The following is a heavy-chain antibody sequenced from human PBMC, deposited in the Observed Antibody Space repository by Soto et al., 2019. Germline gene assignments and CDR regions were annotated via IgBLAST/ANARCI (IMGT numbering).Heavy chain of an antibody. J-gene: IGHJ4*02. D-gene: IGHD1-1*01. CDR2: ISGGGDST. CDR1: GFTFSSYA. V-gene: IGHV3-23*01. CDR3: AKARGTAPVD. Sequence: EVQLLESGGGLVQPGGSLRLSCAASGFTFSSYAMSWVRQAPGKGLEWVSGISGGGDSTYYADSVKGRFTISRDNSKNTLYLQINSLSAEETAVYYCAKARGTAPVDWGLGTLVTVSS.